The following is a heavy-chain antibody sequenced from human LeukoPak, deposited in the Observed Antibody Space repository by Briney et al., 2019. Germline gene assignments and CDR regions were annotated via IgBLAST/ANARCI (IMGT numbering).Heavy chain of an antibody. V-gene: IGHV4-59*01. J-gene: IGHJ4*02. CDR1: GGSINSYY. Sequence: SETLSLTCTVSGGSINSYYWSWIRQPPGKGLEWIGYIYYSGSTNYNPSLKSRVTISVDTSKNQFSLKLSSVTAADTAVYYCARSYSSSWYFDYWGQGTLVTVSS. CDR2: IYYSGST. CDR3: ARSYSSSWYFDY. D-gene: IGHD6-13*01.